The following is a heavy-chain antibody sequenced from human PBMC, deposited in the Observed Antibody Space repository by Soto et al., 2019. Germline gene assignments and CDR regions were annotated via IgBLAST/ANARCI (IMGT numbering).Heavy chain of an antibody. CDR2: IKQDGSEK. CDR3: ASPPEYCSSTSCYENAFDI. D-gene: IGHD2-2*01. J-gene: IGHJ3*02. CDR1: GFTFSSYW. Sequence: GGSLRLSCAASGFTFSSYWMSWVRQAPGKGLEWVANIKQDGSEKYYVDSVKGRFTISRDNAKNSLYLQMNSLRAEDTAVYYCASPPEYCSSTSCYENAFDIWGQGTMVTVSS. V-gene: IGHV3-7*01.